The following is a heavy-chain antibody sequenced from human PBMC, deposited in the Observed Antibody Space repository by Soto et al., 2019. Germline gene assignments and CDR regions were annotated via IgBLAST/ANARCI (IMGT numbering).Heavy chain of an antibody. J-gene: IGHJ5*02. Sequence: SETLSLTCTVSGGSISSYYWSWIRQPPGKGLEWIGYIYYSGSTNYNPSLKSGVTISVDTSKNQFSLKLSSVTAADTAVYYCARDGSYDFWSGYSLGWFDPWGQGTLVTVS. CDR3: ARDGSYDFWSGYSLGWFDP. CDR1: GGSISSYY. V-gene: IGHV4-59*01. CDR2: IYYSGST. D-gene: IGHD3-3*01.